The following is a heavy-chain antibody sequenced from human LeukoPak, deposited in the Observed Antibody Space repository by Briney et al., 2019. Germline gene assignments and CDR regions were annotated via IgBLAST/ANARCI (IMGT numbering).Heavy chain of an antibody. CDR3: ARGSDYYDSSGYPFDY. D-gene: IGHD3-22*01. J-gene: IGHJ4*02. Sequence: ASVKVSCKASGYTFTSYGISWVRQAPGQGLEWMGWISAYNGNTNYAQKFQGRVTMTRNTSISTAYMELSSLRSEDTAVYYCARGSDYYDSSGYPFDYWGQGTLVTVSS. V-gene: IGHV1-18*01. CDR1: GYTFTSYG. CDR2: ISAYNGNT.